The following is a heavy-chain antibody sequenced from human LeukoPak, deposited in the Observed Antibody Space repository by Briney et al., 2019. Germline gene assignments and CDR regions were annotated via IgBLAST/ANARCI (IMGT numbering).Heavy chain of an antibody. J-gene: IGHJ4*02. Sequence: PSETLSLTCTVSGGSISSYSMNWVRQAPGKGLEWVSYISSSSSTIYYADSVKGRFTISRDNAKNSLYLQMNSLRAEDTAVYYCARNRGGDYWGQGTLVTVSS. V-gene: IGHV3-48*01. CDR3: ARNRGGDY. CDR1: GGSISSYS. D-gene: IGHD1-14*01. CDR2: ISSSSSTI.